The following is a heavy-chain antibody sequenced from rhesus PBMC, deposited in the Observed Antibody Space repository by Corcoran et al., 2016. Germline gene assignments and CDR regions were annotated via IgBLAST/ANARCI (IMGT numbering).Heavy chain of an antibody. CDR1: GGSITGNY. J-gene: IGHJ4*01. CDR2: VSGSGGNT. CDR3: TLSFGSGWSPR. D-gene: IGHD6S26*01. V-gene: IGHV4-173*01. Sequence: QLQLPESGPGLVKPSETLSLTCAVSGGSITGNYWPWIRQFPGKGLEWIGRVSGSGGNTDYNPSLKSRVTISRDTSKNHFSLNLNSVTAADTAIYYCTLSFGSGWSPRWGQGLLVTVSS.